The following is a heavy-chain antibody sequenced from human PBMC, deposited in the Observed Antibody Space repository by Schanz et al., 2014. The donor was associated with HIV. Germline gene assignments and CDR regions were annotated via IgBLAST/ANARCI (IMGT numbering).Heavy chain of an antibody. J-gene: IGHJ6*02. D-gene: IGHD3-3*02. Sequence: QVQLVQSRDEVKKPGASVKVSCKASGYTFSTYGISWVRQAPGQGLEWMGGIIPIFGTANYAQKFQGRVTIIADESTSTAYMELSSLRSADTAVYFCARAAFSSEYYYGMDVWGQGTTVTVSS. CDR3: ARAAFSSEYYYGMDV. CDR1: GYTFSTYG. V-gene: IGHV1-69*01. CDR2: IIPIFGTA.